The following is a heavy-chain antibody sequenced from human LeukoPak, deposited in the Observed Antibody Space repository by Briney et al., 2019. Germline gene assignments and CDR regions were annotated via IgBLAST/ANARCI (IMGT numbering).Heavy chain of an antibody. CDR2: ISHDGVNK. D-gene: IGHD2-2*01. Sequence: PGKSLRLSCAASGFVFRSYGMHWVRQAPGKGLEWLALISHDGVNKYYTDSVKGRFTISRDNSKNTLFLQMSSLRGEDAAVYYCAKPPAAMSIPYYHAMDVWGQGTTVTVSS. J-gene: IGHJ6*02. V-gene: IGHV3-30*18. CDR3: AKPPAAMSIPYYHAMDV. CDR1: GFVFRSYG.